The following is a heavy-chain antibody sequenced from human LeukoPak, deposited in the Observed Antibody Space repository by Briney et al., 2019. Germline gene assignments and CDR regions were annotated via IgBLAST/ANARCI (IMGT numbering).Heavy chain of an antibody. CDR1: GGSIGSYY. CDR2: IHDSGST. CDR3: ARGRSGGDWFDP. V-gene: IGHV4-59*01. D-gene: IGHD3-10*01. Sequence: SETLSLTCAVSGGSIGSYYWSWIRQPPGKGLEWIGYIHDSGSTKYNPSLKSRVTMFVDTSGNHLSLKLTSVTAADTAVYYCARGRSGGDWFDPWGQGTLVTVSS. J-gene: IGHJ5*02.